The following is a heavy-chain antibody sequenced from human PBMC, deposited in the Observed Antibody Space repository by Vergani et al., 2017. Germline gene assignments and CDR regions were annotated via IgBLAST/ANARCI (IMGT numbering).Heavy chain of an antibody. J-gene: IGHJ3*01. CDR2: ISSSSSYI. V-gene: IGHV3-21*04. D-gene: IGHD5-12*01. Sequence: EVQVVESGGGLVKPGGSLRLSCAASGFTFSSYSMNWVRQAPGKGLEWVSSISSSSSYIYYADSVKGRFTISRDNAKNSLFLEMNSLRFEDTAVYFCTKGSVYYHDSAGHGYDPYTGFDLWGQGTLVTVSS. CDR3: TKGSVYYHDSAGHGYDPYTGFDL. CDR1: GFTFSSYS.